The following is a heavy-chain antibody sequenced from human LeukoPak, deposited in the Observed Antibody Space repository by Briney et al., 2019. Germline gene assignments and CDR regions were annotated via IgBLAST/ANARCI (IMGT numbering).Heavy chain of an antibody. J-gene: IGHJ3*02. CDR1: GASISGHY. D-gene: IGHD1-14*01. CDR2: ISYIGST. CDR3: ARDQISINALDM. Sequence: SETLSLTCTVSGASISGHYLTWIRHAPGKGLEWIGYISYIGSTNYNPSLKSRVTISVDTSKNLCSLKLRSVTAADTAVYYCARDQISINALDMWGQGTMVTVSS. V-gene: IGHV4-59*11.